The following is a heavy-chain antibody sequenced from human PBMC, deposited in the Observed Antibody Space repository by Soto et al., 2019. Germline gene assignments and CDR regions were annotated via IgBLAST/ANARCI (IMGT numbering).Heavy chain of an antibody. D-gene: IGHD1-7*01. CDR1: GGSITSYR. CDR2: INTSGNT. CDR3: ARESGDNWDYEAY. Sequence: QVQLQESGPGLVRPLETLSLTCKVSGGSITSYRWSWIRQSAGKGLEWIGRINTSGNTHYNPSLTSRVTVSIDTPQNQFFLTVTSVTAADSAVYYCARESGDNWDYEAYWGQGTPVTVSS. V-gene: IGHV4-4*07. J-gene: IGHJ4*02.